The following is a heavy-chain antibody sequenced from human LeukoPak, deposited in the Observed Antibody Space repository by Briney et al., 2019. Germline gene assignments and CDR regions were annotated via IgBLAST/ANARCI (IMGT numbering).Heavy chain of an antibody. D-gene: IGHD2-2*01. J-gene: IGHJ4*02. CDR3: ASLYADDY. CDR2: TSSSDDGK. CDR1: GFSLSSYA. V-gene: IGHV3-23*01. Sequence: GGSLRLSCTVSGFSLSSYAMSWVRRAPGKGLEWVSATSSSDDGKYYADSVRGRFTISRDNSRNTMYLQMNSLRAEDAAVYYCASLYADDYWGQGTLVTVSS.